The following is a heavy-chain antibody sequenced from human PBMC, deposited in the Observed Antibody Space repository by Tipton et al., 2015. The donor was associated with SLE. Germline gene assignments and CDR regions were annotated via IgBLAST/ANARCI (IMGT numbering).Heavy chain of an antibody. CDR3: ATGRYCSGGSCSPYYYYGMDV. V-gene: IGHV1-18*01. D-gene: IGHD2-15*01. CDR1: GYTFISSD. J-gene: IGHJ6*02. CDR2: ISPYNGHT. Sequence: QLVQSGAEVKKPGASVHVSCKASGYTFISSDITWVRQAPGQGLEWMGWISPYNGHTKYAQNLQGRVTMTTDTSTSTAYLELRSLRCDDTAVYYCATGRYCSGGSCSPYYYYGMDVWGQGTTVTVSS.